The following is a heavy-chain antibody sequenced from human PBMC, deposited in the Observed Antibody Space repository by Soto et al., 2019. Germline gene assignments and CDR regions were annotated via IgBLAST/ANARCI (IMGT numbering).Heavy chain of an antibody. V-gene: IGHV3-23*01. J-gene: IGHJ5*02. CDR2: ISDSGITT. D-gene: IGHD3-22*01. CDR1: GFTFSDYA. Sequence: EVQLLESGGGLIQPGGSLRLSCAGSGFTFSDYAMAWVRQAPGKGLEWVSGISDSGITTRYADSVKGRCTISRDNSKNILFLQMRSLRAADTGVYYCARDARRTGIVGQWLAWGQGTLVTVSS. CDR3: ARDARRTGIVGQWLA.